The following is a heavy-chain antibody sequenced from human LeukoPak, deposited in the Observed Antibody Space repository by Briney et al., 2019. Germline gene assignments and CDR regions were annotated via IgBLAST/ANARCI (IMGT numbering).Heavy chain of an antibody. J-gene: IGHJ4*02. V-gene: IGHV3-23*01. CDR3: AKDPYDSLEYFDF. D-gene: IGHD3-22*01. CDR2: ISGNGGST. CDR1: GFTFSSYA. Sequence: PGGSLRLSCAASGFTFSSYAMNWVRQAPGKGLEWVSAISGNGGSTYYADSVKGRFTIPRDNSKNTLYLQMNSLRAEDTAVYYCAKDPYDSLEYFDFWGQGTLVAVSS.